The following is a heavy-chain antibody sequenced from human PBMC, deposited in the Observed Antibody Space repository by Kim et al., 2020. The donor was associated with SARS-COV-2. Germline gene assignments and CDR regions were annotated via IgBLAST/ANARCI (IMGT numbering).Heavy chain of an antibody. J-gene: IGHJ3*02. CDR1: GYTFTSYG. CDR3: ARDGCLITMIVGDAFDI. Sequence: ASVKVSCKASGYTFTSYGISWVRQAPGQGLEWMGWISAYNGNTNYAQKLQGRVTMTTDTSTSTAYMELRSLRSDDTAVYYCARDGCLITMIVGDAFDIWGQGTMVTVSS. V-gene: IGHV1-18*01. D-gene: IGHD3-22*01. CDR2: ISAYNGNT.